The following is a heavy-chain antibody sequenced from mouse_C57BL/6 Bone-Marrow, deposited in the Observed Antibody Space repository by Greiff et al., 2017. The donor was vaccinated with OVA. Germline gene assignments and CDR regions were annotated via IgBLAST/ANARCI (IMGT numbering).Heavy chain of an antibody. CDR1: GYTFTDYY. Sequence: QVQLKESGAELVKPGASVKISCKASGYTFTDYYLNWVKQRPGQGLEWIGKIGPGSGSTYYNEKCKGKATRTANESSSTAYLQHSSLTSEDCAVYFCARTGITTGVDNFDYWGQGTTLTVSS. CDR3: ARTGITTGVDNFDY. D-gene: IGHD1-1*01. CDR2: IGPGSGST. V-gene: IGHV1-77*01. J-gene: IGHJ2*01.